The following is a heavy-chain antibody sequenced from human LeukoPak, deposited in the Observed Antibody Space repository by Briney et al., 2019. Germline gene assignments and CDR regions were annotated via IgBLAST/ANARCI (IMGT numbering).Heavy chain of an antibody. CDR2: IYTSGST. CDR1: GGSISSGSYY. Sequence: PSQTLSLTCTVSGGSISSGSYYWGWIRQPAGKGLEGIGRIYTSGSTNYNPSLKSRVTISGDTSKNQFTLKLSAVAAAYTAAYYCARVWGYSYGFDYWGQGTLVTVSS. J-gene: IGHJ4*02. D-gene: IGHD5-18*01. CDR3: ARVWGYSYGFDY. V-gene: IGHV4-61*02.